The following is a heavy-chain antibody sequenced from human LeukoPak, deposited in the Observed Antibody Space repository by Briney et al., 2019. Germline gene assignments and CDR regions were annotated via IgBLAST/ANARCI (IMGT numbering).Heavy chain of an antibody. J-gene: IGHJ4*02. CDR1: GYTFTTYY. V-gene: IGHV1-69*04. Sequence: SVKVSCKASGYTFTTYYMHWVRQAPGQGLEWMGRIIPILGIANYAQKFQGRVTITADKSTSTAYMELSSLRSEDTAVYYCARDRPGTMPFDYWGQGTLVTVSS. D-gene: IGHD2-2*01. CDR3: ARDRPGTMPFDY. CDR2: IIPILGIA.